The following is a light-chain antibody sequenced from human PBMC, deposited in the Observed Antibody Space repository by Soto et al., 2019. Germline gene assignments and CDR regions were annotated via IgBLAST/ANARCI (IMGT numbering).Light chain of an antibody. CDR1: QSISSW. Sequence: IQMSLSVSTLSAKIGDRVTITCRASQSISSWLAWYQQKPGKAPKSLIYKASTLESGVPSRFSGSGSGTEFTLTISSLQPDDFATYYCQQYNSYSWTFGQGGKVDIK. CDR3: QQYNSYSWT. CDR2: KAS. V-gene: IGKV1-5*03. J-gene: IGKJ1*01.